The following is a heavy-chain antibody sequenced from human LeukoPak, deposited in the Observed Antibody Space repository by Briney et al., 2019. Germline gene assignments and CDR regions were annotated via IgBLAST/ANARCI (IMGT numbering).Heavy chain of an antibody. CDR2: ISSSSSYI. Sequence: GGSLRLSCAASGFTFSSYSMNWVRQAPGKGLEWVSSISSSSSYIYYADSVKGRFTISRDNAKNSLYLQMNSLRAEDTAVYYCARDPSRGYSYGYADYWGQGSLVTVSS. D-gene: IGHD5-18*01. CDR3: ARDPSRGYSYGYADY. CDR1: GFTFSSYS. J-gene: IGHJ4*02. V-gene: IGHV3-21*01.